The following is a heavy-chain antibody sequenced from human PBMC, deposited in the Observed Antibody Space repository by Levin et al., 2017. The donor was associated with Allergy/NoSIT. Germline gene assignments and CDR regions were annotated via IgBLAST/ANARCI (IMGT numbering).Heavy chain of an antibody. V-gene: IGHV3-21*01. CDR3: TRDLSAAGTVFAY. D-gene: IGHD6-13*01. CDR1: GFTFSSYS. Sequence: GGSLRLSCAASGFTFSSYSMNWVRQAPGKGLEWVSSISSSGRYIYYADSVKGRFTISRDNAKNSVSLQMNSLRAEDTAVYYCTRDLSAAGTVFAYWGQGILVTVSS. CDR2: ISSSGRYI. J-gene: IGHJ4*02.